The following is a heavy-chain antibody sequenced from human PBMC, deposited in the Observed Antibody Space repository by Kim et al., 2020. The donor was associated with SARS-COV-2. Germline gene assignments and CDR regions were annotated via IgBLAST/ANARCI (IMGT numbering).Heavy chain of an antibody. V-gene: IGHV3-15*01. CDR2: IKSDGAT. J-gene: IGHJ4*02. CDR3: TAEVQGMGSGEFDY. CDR1: GFPFSGAW. D-gene: IGHD1-1*01. Sequence: GGSLRLSCAASGFPFSGAWMSWVRQAPGKGLEWVGRIKSDGATDYPAPAKGSFTTSRDVSENTAYLQLNSLNTEDTAVYFCTAEVQGMGSGEFDYWGQGTLVTVSS.